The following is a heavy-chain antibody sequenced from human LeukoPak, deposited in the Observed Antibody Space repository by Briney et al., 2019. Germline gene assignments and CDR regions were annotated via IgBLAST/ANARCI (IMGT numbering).Heavy chain of an antibody. CDR2: VDPNTGNT. V-gene: IGHV1-2*02. CDR3: ARDYYDSSGFGAFVI. J-gene: IGHJ3*02. Sequence: ASVKVSCKASGYTFTGCYMHWVRQAPGQGLEWMGWVDPNTGNTKYAQKFQGRVTMTRDTSITTAYMEVSRLRFDDTAIYYCARDYYDSSGFGAFVIWGQGTTVTVSS. D-gene: IGHD3-22*01. CDR1: GYTFTGCY.